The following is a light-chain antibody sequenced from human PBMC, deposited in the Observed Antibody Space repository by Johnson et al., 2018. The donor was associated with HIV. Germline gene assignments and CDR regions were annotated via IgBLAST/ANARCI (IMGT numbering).Light chain of an antibody. CDR1: SSNIGNNY. CDR2: EST. J-gene: IGLJ1*01. CDR3: GTWDSSLSASYV. Sequence: QSVLTQPPSVSAAPGQKVTISCSGSSSNIGNNYVSWYQQLPGTAPKLLIYESTNRPSGIPDRFSGSKSGTSATLGITGLQTGDEADYYCGTWDSSLSASYVFGTGTKVTVL. V-gene: IGLV1-51*02.